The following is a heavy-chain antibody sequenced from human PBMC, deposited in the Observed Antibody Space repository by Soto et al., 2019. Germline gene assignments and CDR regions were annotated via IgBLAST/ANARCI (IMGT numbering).Heavy chain of an antibody. CDR2: IYDAGST. V-gene: IGHV4-59*01. Sequence: PSETLSLTCSVSGSDITTYYWSWLRQSPGKGLEWIGHIYDAGSTSYNPSLKSRVTISVDTSKKQFSLRLSAVTAADTAVYYCARCPIDHNWFDPWGQGTLVTVS. CDR1: GSDITTYY. J-gene: IGHJ5*02. CDR3: ARCPIDHNWFDP. D-gene: IGHD3-9*01.